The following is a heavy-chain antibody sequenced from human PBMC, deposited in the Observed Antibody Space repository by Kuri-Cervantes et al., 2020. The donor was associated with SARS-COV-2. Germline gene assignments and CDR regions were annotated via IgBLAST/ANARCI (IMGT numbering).Heavy chain of an antibody. Sequence: GGSLRLSCTASGFTFGDYAMSWVRQAPGKGLEWVGFIRSKAYGGTTEYAASVKGRFTISRDDSKSIAYLQMNSLKTEDTAVYYCTRGEDDFWSGYYAGPDYWGQGTLVTVSS. CDR3: TRGEDDFWSGYYAGPDY. V-gene: IGHV3-49*04. D-gene: IGHD3-3*01. J-gene: IGHJ4*02. CDR2: IRSKAYGGTT. CDR1: GFTFGDYA.